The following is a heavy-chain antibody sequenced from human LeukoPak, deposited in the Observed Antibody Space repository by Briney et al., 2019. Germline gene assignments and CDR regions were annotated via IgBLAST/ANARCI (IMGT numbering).Heavy chain of an antibody. CDR2: SSPTGDIT. CDR3: ARGVLSSMRFDY. V-gene: IGHV4-34*01. Sequence: SETLSLTCAVYGGSFSGNYWTLIRQTPGRGLEWIGESSPTGDITDYNPSLKSRVTISVDTSKNQFSLKLSSVTAEDTAVYYCARGVLSSMRFDYWGQGTLVTVSS. D-gene: IGHD2/OR15-2a*01. J-gene: IGHJ4*02. CDR1: GGSFSGNY.